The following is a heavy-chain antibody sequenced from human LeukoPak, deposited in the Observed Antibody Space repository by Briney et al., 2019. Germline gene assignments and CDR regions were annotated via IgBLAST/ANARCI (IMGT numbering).Heavy chain of an antibody. J-gene: IGHJ5*02. CDR2: ISPGDSRT. CDR1: AYRFTTDW. CDR3: AFRKLLDTGFDP. Sequence: GQYLKISCKASAYRFTTDWIGGVGQLPGKGLDWRAVISPGDSRTRYNPSFEGQISISAAQATSTAYLQWCSLKASESTMYYWAFRKLLDTGFDPWGQKTLVTASS. V-gene: IGHV5-51*01.